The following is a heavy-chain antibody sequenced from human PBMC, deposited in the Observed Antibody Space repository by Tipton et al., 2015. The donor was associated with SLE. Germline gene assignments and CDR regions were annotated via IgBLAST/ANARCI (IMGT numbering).Heavy chain of an antibody. CDR1: GYTFTAYY. J-gene: IGHJ6*02. D-gene: IGHD2-21*01. V-gene: IGHV1-2*06. CDR2: INPSSGGT. CDR3: ACLVASCCGGDCMDV. Sequence: QSGAEVKKPGASVKVSCKASGYTFTAYYMHWVRQATGQGLEWMGRINPSSGGTNYAQKFQGRVTMTRDTSISTAYMELTRLRSDDTAVYYCACLVASCCGGDCMDVWGQGTTVTVSS.